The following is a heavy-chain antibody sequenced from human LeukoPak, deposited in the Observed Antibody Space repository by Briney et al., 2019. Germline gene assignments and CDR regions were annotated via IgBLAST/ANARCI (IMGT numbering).Heavy chain of an antibody. D-gene: IGHD3-10*01. V-gene: IGHV3-7*01. CDR1: GFTFDDYA. CDR2: INQDGSEK. Sequence: GGSLRLSCAASGFTFDDYAMHWVRQAPGKGLEWVANINQDGSEKYYVDSVKGRFTISRDNAKNSLSLQMNSLRAEDTAVYYCARPYYYSSGSLPYWGQGTLVTVSS. J-gene: IGHJ4*02. CDR3: ARPYYYSSGSLPY.